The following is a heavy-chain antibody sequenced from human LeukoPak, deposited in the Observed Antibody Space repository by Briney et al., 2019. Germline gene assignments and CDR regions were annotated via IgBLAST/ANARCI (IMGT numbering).Heavy chain of an antibody. D-gene: IGHD2/OR15-2a*01. CDR1: GGTFSSYA. CDR3: ATRPVYGSQYYFDY. Sequence: SVKVSCKASGGTFSSYAVSWVRLTPGQGLEWLGGIIPVFGTTTYAQKFQAKVTMTADKSTNTAYLEISSLTSDDTAVYYCATRPVYGSQYYFDYWGQGTLVTVSS. J-gene: IGHJ4*02. V-gene: IGHV1-69*06. CDR2: IIPVFGTT.